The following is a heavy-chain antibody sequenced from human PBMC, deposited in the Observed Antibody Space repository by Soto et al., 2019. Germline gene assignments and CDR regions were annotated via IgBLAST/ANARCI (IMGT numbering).Heavy chain of an antibody. CDR3: AGDGKAFYDSSGYRKDWFDP. CDR1: GGTFSSYA. CDR2: IIPIFGTA. D-gene: IGHD3-22*01. J-gene: IGHJ5*02. V-gene: IGHV1-69*12. Sequence: QVQLVQSGAEVKKPGSSVKVSCKASGGTFSSYAISWVRQAPGQGLEWMGGIIPIFGTANYAQKFQGRVTITADESTSKAYMERSRLRSEDTAVYYCAGDGKAFYDSSGYRKDWFDPWGQGTLVTVSS.